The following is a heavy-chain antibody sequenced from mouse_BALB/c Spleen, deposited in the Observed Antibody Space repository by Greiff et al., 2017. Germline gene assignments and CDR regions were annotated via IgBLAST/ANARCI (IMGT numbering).Heavy chain of an antibody. Sequence: VMLVESGAELVRPGSSVKISCKASGYAFSSYWMNWVKQRPGQGLEWIGQIYPGDGDTNYNGKFKGKATLTADKSSSTAYMQLSSLTSEDSAVYFCARRTARATYAMDYWGQGTSVTVSS. CDR3: ARRTARATYAMDY. J-gene: IGHJ4*01. CDR1: GYAFSSYW. D-gene: IGHD3-1*01. CDR2: IYPGDGDT. V-gene: IGHV1-80*01.